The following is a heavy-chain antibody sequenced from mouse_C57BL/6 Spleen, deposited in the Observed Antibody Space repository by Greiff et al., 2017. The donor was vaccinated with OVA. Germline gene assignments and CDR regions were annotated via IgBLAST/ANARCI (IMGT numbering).Heavy chain of an antibody. D-gene: IGHD1-1*01. CDR2: IDPSDSYT. Sequence: QVQLQQSGAELVRPGTSVKLSCKASGYTFTSYWMHWVKQRPGQGLEWIGVIDPSDSYTNYNQKFKGKATLTVDTSSSTAYMQLSSLTSEDSAVYYCATVVAPLAMDYWGQGTSVTVSS. V-gene: IGHV1-59*01. CDR3: ATVVAPLAMDY. CDR1: GYTFTSYW. J-gene: IGHJ4*01.